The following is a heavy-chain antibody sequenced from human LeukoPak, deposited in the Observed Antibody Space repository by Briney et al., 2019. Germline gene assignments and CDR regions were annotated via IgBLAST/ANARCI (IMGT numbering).Heavy chain of an antibody. CDR2: ISYDGSNK. CDR1: GFTFSSYA. Sequence: GGSLRFSCAASGFTFSSYAMHWVRQAPGKGLEWVAVISYDGSNKYYADSVTGRFTISRDNSKTTLYLQMNSLRAEDTAVYYCARVFREGYVDTAMVTDYWGQGTLVTVSS. J-gene: IGHJ4*02. V-gene: IGHV3-30*04. CDR3: ARVFREGYVDTAMVTDY. D-gene: IGHD5-18*01.